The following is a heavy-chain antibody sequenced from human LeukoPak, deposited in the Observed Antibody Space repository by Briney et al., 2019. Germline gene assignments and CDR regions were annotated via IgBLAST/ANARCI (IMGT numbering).Heavy chain of an antibody. J-gene: IGHJ4*02. D-gene: IGHD6-6*01. CDR1: GFTFSNYW. V-gene: IGHV3-7*03. CDR3: VGGLIAASGN. CDR2: IKQNGSET. Sequence: GGSLRLSCAASGFTFSNYWMHWVRQAPGKGLQGVANIKQNGSETYYVDAVRGRFTISRDNVKNSLYLQMNSLRVEDTAMYYCVGGLIAASGNWGQGTLVTVSS.